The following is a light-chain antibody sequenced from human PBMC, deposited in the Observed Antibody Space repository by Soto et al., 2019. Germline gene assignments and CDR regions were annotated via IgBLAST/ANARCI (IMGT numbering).Light chain of an antibody. CDR1: QGIGRS. J-gene: IGKJ3*01. CDR2: AAS. V-gene: IGKV1-17*01. CDR3: LQHNTYPFT. Sequence: DIQMTQSPSSLSASVGDRVTITCRASQGIGRSLGWFQQKPGKAPKRLIYAASILESGVPSRFSGSESGTEFTLTISSLQPEDFATYYCLQHNTYPFTFGPGTKVDIK.